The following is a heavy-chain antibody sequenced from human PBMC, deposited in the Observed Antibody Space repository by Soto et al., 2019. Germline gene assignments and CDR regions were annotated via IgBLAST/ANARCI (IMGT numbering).Heavy chain of an antibody. V-gene: IGHV3-33*01. D-gene: IGHD4-17*01. CDR1: GFTFSSYG. Sequence: QVQLVESGGVVVQPGRSLRLSCAASGFTFSSYGMHWVRQAPGKGLEWVAVIWYDGSNKYYADSVKGRFTSSRDNSKNTLYLQMNGLRSGDTAVYYCAGDRGKTTLVTPHGYWGQGTLVTVSS. CDR3: AGDRGKTTLVTPHGY. J-gene: IGHJ4*02. CDR2: IWYDGSNK.